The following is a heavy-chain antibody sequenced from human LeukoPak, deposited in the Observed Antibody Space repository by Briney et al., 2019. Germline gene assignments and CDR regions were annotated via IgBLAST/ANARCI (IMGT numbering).Heavy chain of an antibody. CDR1: GFTFSNYW. D-gene: IGHD6-13*01. V-gene: IGHV3-74*01. CDR2: INSDGSST. Sequence: GGSLRLSCAASGFTFSNYWIHWVRQVPGKGLVWVSRINSDGSSTSYVDSVKGRFTISRDNAKNTLYVEMNSLRAEDTAVYYCARVGVFSSSWLLHWGQGTLVTVSS. CDR3: ARVGVFSSSWLLH. J-gene: IGHJ4*02.